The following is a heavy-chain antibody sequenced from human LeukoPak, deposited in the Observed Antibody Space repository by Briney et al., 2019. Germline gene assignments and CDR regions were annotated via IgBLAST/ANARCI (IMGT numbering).Heavy chain of an antibody. CDR1: GFTFSNYV. CDR2: ISDSGGST. Sequence: GGSLRLSCAASGFTFSNYVMSWVRQAPGKGLEWVSAISDSGGSTYYADSVKGRFTISRDNSKNTLYLQMNSLRAEDTALYYCAKPSGNYSRGTTDAFDIWGQGTMVTVSS. CDR3: AKPSGNYSRGTTDAFDI. V-gene: IGHV3-23*01. D-gene: IGHD4-11*01. J-gene: IGHJ3*02.